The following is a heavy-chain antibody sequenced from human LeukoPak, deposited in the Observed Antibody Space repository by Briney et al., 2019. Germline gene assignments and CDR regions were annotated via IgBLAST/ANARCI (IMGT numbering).Heavy chain of an antibody. Sequence: GGSLRLSCAASGFTFSSYSMNWVRQAPGKGLEWVSYISSSSKTIYYADSVKGRFTISRDNAKNSLYLQMNSLRAEDTAVYYCAKDDLVGATGDYFDYWGQGTLVTVSS. D-gene: IGHD1-26*01. V-gene: IGHV3-48*01. J-gene: IGHJ4*02. CDR3: AKDDLVGATGDYFDY. CDR1: GFTFSSYS. CDR2: ISSSSKTI.